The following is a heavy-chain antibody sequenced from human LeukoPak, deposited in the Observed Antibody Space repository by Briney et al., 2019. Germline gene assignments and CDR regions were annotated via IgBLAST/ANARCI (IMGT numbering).Heavy chain of an antibody. CDR3: ARDGGTSPSYNFGLWGNPTARDWFDP. D-gene: IGHD5-24*01. CDR2: MFHSGST. J-gene: IGHJ5*02. Sequence: SETLSLTCTVSGYSISSGHYWAWIRQSPEKGLEWIASMFHSGSTYYNPSLKSRVTTSVDTSKNQFSLKLSSVTAADTAVYYCARDGGTSPSYNFGLWGNPTARDWFDPWGQGTLVTVSS. CDR1: GYSISSGHY. V-gene: IGHV4-38-2*02.